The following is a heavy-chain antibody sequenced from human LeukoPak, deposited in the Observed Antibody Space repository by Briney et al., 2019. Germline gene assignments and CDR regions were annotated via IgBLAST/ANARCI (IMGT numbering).Heavy chain of an antibody. CDR1: GFTFSNYW. Sequence: GGSLRLSCTASGFTFSNYWIHWVRQAPGKGLEWVSAISGSGGSTYYADSVKGRFTITRDNSKNTLYLQMNSLRAEDTAVYYCAKAVAGYFFDYWGQGTLVTVSS. CDR3: AKAVAGYFFDY. V-gene: IGHV3-23*01. D-gene: IGHD6-13*01. J-gene: IGHJ4*02. CDR2: ISGSGGST.